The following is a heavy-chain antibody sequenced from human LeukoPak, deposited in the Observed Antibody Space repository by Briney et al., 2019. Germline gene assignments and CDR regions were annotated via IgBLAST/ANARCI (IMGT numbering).Heavy chain of an antibody. V-gene: IGHV3-23*01. CDR3: APTAPRTNGVGY. CDR1: GFTFSSYA. Sequence: GGSLRLSCAAPGFTFSSYAMSWVRQAPGKGLEWVSSISGSGGSTLYADSVKGRFTISRDNSKNTLYLQMNSLRAEDTAVYYCAPTAPRTNGVGYWGQGTLVTVSS. CDR2: ISGSGGST. J-gene: IGHJ4*02. D-gene: IGHD2-8*01.